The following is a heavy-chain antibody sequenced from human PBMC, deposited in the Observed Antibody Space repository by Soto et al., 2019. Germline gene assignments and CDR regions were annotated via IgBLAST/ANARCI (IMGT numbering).Heavy chain of an antibody. CDR2: MFYSGLT. CDR1: GYSVSSSDYY. V-gene: IGHV4-39*01. J-gene: IGHJ6*02. D-gene: IGHD3-3*01. Sequence: SETLSLTCSVSGYSVSSSDYYWAWIRQPPGKGLGWIGSMFYSGLTYYNPSLKSRVTLSVDTSKNQVSVSLNSVTAADTAVYYCAPLTVSLSGPYGIHVWGQGTTVTVSS. CDR3: APLTVSLSGPYGIHV.